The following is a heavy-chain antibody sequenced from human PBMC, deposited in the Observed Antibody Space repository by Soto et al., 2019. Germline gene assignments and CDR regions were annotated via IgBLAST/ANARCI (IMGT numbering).Heavy chain of an antibody. V-gene: IGHV4-34*01. CDR2: INHSGST. CDR3: ARGSRYYGSGSYYTY. CDR1: GGSFSGYY. D-gene: IGHD3-10*01. J-gene: IGHJ4*02. Sequence: QVQLQQWGAGLLKPSETLSLTCAVYGGSFSGYYWSWIRQPPGKGLEWIGEINHSGSTNYNPSLKSRVTISEDTSKNQFSLKLSSVTAADTAVYYCARGSRYYGSGSYYTYWGQGTLVTVSS.